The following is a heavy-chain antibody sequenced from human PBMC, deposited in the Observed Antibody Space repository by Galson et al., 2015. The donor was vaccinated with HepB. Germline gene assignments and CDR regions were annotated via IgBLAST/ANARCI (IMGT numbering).Heavy chain of an antibody. CDR3: AKGNYGDYYYYGMDV. CDR1: GFTFSNYG. V-gene: IGHV3-30*18. CDR2: ILYDGITT. Sequence: SLRLSCAASGFTFSNYGMHWVRQAPGKGLEWQAVILYDGITTHYADSVKGRFTISRDNSNKTLYLQMNSLRTEDTAVYYCAKGNYGDYYYYGMDVWGQGTTVTVSS. D-gene: IGHD4-17*01. J-gene: IGHJ6*02.